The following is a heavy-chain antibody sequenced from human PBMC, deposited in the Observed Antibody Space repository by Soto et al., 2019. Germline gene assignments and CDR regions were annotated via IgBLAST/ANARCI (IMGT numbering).Heavy chain of an antibody. D-gene: IGHD3-10*01. V-gene: IGHV1-8*01. CDR2: MNPNSGNT. Sequence: QVQLLQSGTDVEKPGASVMVSCKASGYTFTSYDINCVRQATGQGLEWKGWMNPNSGNTGYAQKLQGRVTMTRNTSISTAYVELSSARSEDTAVYYCARGPVIDLVPGYGLDVWGQGTTVTVSS. J-gene: IGHJ6*02. CDR3: ARGPVIDLVPGYGLDV. CDR1: GYTFTSYD.